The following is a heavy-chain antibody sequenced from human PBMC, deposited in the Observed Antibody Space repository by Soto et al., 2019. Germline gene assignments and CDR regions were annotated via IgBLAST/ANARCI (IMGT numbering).Heavy chain of an antibody. CDR2: IIPILGIA. D-gene: IGHD2-21*02. J-gene: IGHJ4*02. CDR1: GGTFSSYT. V-gene: IGHV1-69*02. Sequence: GASVKVSCKASGGTFSSYTISWVRQAPGQGLEWMGRIIPILGIANYAQKFQGRVTITADKSTSTAYMELSGLRSEDTAVYYCARSIVVVTALDYWGQGTLVTVSS. CDR3: ARSIVVVTALDY.